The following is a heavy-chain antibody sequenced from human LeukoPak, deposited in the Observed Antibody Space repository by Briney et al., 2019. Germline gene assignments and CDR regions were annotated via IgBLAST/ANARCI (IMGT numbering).Heavy chain of an antibody. D-gene: IGHD3-10*01. J-gene: IGHJ5*02. CDR3: ARSPQITTMVRGVIIRGNWFDP. Sequence: SETLSLTCTVSGASISSYYWSWIRQPPGKGLEWIGYIYYTGSTNHNPSLKSRVTISVDTSKNQFSLRLSSVTAADTAVYYCARSPQITTMVRGVIIRGNWFDPWGQGTLVTVSS. V-gene: IGHV4-59*01. CDR2: IYYTGST. CDR1: GASISSYY.